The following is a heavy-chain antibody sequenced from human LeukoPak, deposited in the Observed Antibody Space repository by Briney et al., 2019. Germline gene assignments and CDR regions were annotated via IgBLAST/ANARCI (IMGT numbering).Heavy chain of an antibody. CDR3: ARCYSGYDYGPVY. V-gene: IGHV1-46*01. D-gene: IGHD5-12*01. Sequence: SVKVSCKASVYIISSYYIHLVRQAPGPGLEWMGIISPSGGGTSYAQRCQGRVSVARDTSTNTVYMELSGLRSEDTAIYYCARCYSGYDYGPVYWGQGTLVTVSS. CDR2: ISPSGGGT. J-gene: IGHJ4*02. CDR1: VYIISSYY.